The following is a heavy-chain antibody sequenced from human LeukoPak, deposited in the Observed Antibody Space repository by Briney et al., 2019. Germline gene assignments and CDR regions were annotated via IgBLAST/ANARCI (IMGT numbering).Heavy chain of an antibody. J-gene: IGHJ4*02. CDR2: ISYDGSNR. Sequence: GRSLRLSCAASGFTFSSYAMHWVRQAPGKGLEWVAVISYDGSNRYYADSVKGRFTISRDNSKNTLYLQMNSLRAEDTAVYYCARDPLGTRPGFDYWGQGTLVTVSS. V-gene: IGHV3-30*04. CDR3: ARDPLGTRPGFDY. CDR1: GFTFSSYA. D-gene: IGHD1-1*01.